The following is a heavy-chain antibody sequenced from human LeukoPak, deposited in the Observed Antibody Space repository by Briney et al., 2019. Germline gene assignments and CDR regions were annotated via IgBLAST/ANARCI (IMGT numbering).Heavy chain of an antibody. CDR3: ARGPSGYHNT. D-gene: IGHD5-12*01. CDR2: ISSTSSSYI. CDR1: GFIFSSYC. Sequence: KTGGSLRLSCAASGFIFSSYCMMWVRQAPGKGLEWVSSISSTSSSYIYYADPVKGRFTISRDNAKNSLYLQMNSLRAEDTAVYYCARGPSGYHNTGGQGTLVTVSS. J-gene: IGHJ4*02. V-gene: IGHV3-21*01.